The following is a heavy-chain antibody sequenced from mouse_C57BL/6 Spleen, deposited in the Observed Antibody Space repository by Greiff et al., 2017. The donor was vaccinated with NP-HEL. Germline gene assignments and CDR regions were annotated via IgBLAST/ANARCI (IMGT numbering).Heavy chain of an antibody. CDR3: ARDNDGLDY. CDR2: ISYSGST. V-gene: IGHV3-1*01. Sequence: EVQGVESGPGMVKPSQSLSLTCTVTGYSITSGYDWHWIRHFPGNKLEWMGYISYSGSTNYNPSLKSRISITHDTTKNHFFLKLNSVTTADTATYYCARDNDGLDYWGQGTTLTVSS. D-gene: IGHD2-3*01. CDR1: GYSITSGYD. J-gene: IGHJ2*01.